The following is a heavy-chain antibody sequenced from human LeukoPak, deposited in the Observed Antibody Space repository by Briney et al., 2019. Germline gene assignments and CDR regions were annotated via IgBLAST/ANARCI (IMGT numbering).Heavy chain of an antibody. Sequence: PSQTLSLTCAVSGGSISSGGYSWRWVRQPPGKGLEWIGYIYHSGSTYYNPSLKSRVTISVDRSKNQFSLKLSSVTAADTAVYYCARGGHDYGDYLFYFDYWGQGTLVTVSS. D-gene: IGHD4-17*01. CDR3: ARGGHDYGDYLFYFDY. V-gene: IGHV4-30-2*01. CDR2: IYHSGST. CDR1: GGSISSGGYS. J-gene: IGHJ4*02.